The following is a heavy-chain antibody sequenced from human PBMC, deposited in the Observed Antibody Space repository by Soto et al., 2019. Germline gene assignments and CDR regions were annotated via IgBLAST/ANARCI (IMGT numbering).Heavy chain of an antibody. V-gene: IGHV3-30*04. Sequence: GGSLRLSSAASGFPFSSYSMHWVRQAPGKGLEWVAVISYDGRNTYYADSVKGRFTISRDNSKNTLHLQMNSLRAEDTAVYYCAREVAGSFYYYYGMDVWGQGTTVTVSS. CDR3: AREVAGSFYYYYGMDV. CDR1: GFPFSSYS. CDR2: ISYDGRNT. J-gene: IGHJ6*02. D-gene: IGHD2-15*01.